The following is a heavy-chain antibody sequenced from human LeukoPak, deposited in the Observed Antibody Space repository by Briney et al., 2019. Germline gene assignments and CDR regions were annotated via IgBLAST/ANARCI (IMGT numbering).Heavy chain of an antibody. CDR3: ARGRGTSGSNRDFYYYYYMDV. CDR1: GYIFTDYA. V-gene: IGHV1-3*01. J-gene: IGHJ6*03. CDR2: MNAGNGNT. D-gene: IGHD2-15*01. Sequence: ASVKVSCKASGYIFTDYAIHWLRQAPGQRPEWMGWMNAGNGNTKYSQKFQGRITLIRDTSAATAYMELSSLRHDDLAVYCCARGRGTSGSNRDFYYYYYMDVWGKGTTVTVSS.